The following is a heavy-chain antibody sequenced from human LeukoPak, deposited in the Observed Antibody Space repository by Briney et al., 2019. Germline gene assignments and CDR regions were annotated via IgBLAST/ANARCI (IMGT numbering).Heavy chain of an antibody. V-gene: IGHV3-9*01. CDR2: ITWNSGSV. CDR3: AELGITMIGGV. CDR1: GFTFNDYA. Sequence: GGSLRLSCAASGFTFNDYAMHWVRQAPGKGLEWVSGITWNSGSVGYADSVKGRFTISRDNAKNSLYLQMNSLRAEDTAVYYCAELGITMIGGVWGKGTTVTISS. D-gene: IGHD3-10*02. J-gene: IGHJ6*04.